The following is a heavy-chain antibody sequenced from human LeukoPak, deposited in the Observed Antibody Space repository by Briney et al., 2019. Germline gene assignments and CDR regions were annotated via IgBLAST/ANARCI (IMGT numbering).Heavy chain of an antibody. CDR2: ISRSGGST. V-gene: IGHV3-21*05. J-gene: IGHJ4*01. CDR3: VRGDKRDY. D-gene: IGHD5-24*01. Sequence: GGSLRLSCAASRFTFSSYSMNWVRQAPGKGLEWVSYISRSGGSTYYAESVRGRLTISRDNAESSVYLHVNSLRVEDTAIYYCVRGDKRDYWGQGTLVTVAS. CDR1: RFTFSSYS.